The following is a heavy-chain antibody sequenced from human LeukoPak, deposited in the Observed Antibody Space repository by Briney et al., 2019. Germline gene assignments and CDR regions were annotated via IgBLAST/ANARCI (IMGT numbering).Heavy chain of an antibody. CDR3: ARAWRYSSEGYFDY. Sequence: SGTLSLICGVSGGSISSSNWWSWVRQPPGKGLEWIGEIYHSGSTNYNPSLKSRVTISVDKSKNQFSLKLSSVTAADTAVYYCARAWRYSSEGYFDYWGQGTLVTVSS. D-gene: IGHD6-19*01. CDR2: IYHSGST. J-gene: IGHJ4*02. V-gene: IGHV4-4*02. CDR1: GGSISSSNW.